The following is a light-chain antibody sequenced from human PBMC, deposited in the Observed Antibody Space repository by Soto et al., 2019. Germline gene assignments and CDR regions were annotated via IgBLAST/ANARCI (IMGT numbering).Light chain of an antibody. CDR2: DAS. V-gene: IGKV3-11*01. J-gene: IGKJ2*01. CDR1: QSVGSY. CDR3: KQRNNWPRYT. Sequence: ETVLTQSPATLSLSPGERATLSCRASQSVGSYLAWYQQKPGQAPRLLIYDASNRATGIPARFSGSGSGTDFTLTISSLEPEDFAVYYCKQRNNWPRYTFGQGNKVDVK.